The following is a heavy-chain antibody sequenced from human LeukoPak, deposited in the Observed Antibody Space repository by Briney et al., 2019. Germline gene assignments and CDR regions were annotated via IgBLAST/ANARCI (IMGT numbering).Heavy chain of an antibody. CDR2: IRGSGET. J-gene: IGHJ5*02. V-gene: IGHV3-66*03. D-gene: IGHD2-15*01. CDR3: VRDRAATQDWVEFDP. CDR1: GFSVSNYY. Sequence: GGSLRLSCAVSGFSVSNYYMSWVRQAPGKGLEWVSLIRGSGETFYADSAKGRFIISRDDSKNTVYLQMNRLRVEDTAVYFCVRDRAATQDWVEFDPWGQGTLVTVSS.